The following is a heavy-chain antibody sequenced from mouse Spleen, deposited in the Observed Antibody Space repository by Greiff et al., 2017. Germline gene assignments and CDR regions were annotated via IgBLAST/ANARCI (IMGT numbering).Heavy chain of an antibody. Sequence: VQLQQSGAELAKPGASVKLSCKASGYTFTSYWMHWVKQRPGQGLEWIGYINPSSGYTKYNQKFKDKATLTADKSSSTAYMQLSSLTYEDSAVYYCARSDYGNPAWFAYWGQGTLVTVSA. V-gene: IGHV1-7*01. CDR2: INPSSGYT. J-gene: IGHJ3*01. CDR1: GYTFTSYW. CDR3: ARSDYGNPAWFAY. D-gene: IGHD2-1*01.